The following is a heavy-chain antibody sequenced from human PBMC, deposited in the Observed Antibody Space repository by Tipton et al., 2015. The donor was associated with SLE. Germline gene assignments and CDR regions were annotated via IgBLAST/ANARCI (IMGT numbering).Heavy chain of an antibody. CDR1: GGSISDSSHY. Sequence: LRLSCTVSGGSISDSSHYWVWIRQSPGKGLEWVGSIYHDWSTYYNVALNSRATISIDASKNQFSLSLRSVTAADTAVYYCARDYYGSGFDAFDIWGQGTMVTVSS. CDR3: ARDYYGSGFDAFDI. CDR2: IYHDWST. J-gene: IGHJ3*02. V-gene: IGHV4-39*07. D-gene: IGHD3-10*01.